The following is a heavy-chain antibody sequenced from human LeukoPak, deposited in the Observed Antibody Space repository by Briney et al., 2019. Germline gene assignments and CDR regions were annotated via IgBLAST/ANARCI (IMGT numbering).Heavy chain of an antibody. D-gene: IGHD2-2*01. V-gene: IGHV1-2*02. J-gene: IGHJ4*02. CDR1: GYTFTSCY. CDR3: ARGLGYCSSTSCYAGETTVNTFDY. CDR2: NNYHSEGT. Sequence: ASVKVSCEASGYTFTSCYFCGVRRHPPRGLEGRVWNNYHSEGTYYNQTLKSRVTMTRDTSTSTAYMELSRVSSDDTAVYYCARGLGYCSSTSCYAGETTVNTFDYWGQGTLVTVSS.